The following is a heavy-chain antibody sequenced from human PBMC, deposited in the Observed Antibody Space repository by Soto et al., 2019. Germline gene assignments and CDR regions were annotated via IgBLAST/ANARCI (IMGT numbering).Heavy chain of an antibody. J-gene: IGHJ6*01. V-gene: IGHV1-69*06. D-gene: IGHD2-2*01. Sequence: SVKVSCKTSGVRCDVYGLHCVRQDPGQGLEWMGGLIPIYDAPNYAQKFPGKVTITADRSTSTVYLELNIPRSEDTAGYFGARVRDPHLDQYGLDVCEHGTRVTVCS. CDR3: ARVRDPHLDQYGLDV. CDR2: LIPIYDAP. CDR1: GVRCDVYG.